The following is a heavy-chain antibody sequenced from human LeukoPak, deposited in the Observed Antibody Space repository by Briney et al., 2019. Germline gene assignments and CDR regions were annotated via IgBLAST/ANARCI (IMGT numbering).Heavy chain of an antibody. CDR1: GFTFTAYA. Sequence: GGSLRLSCAASGFTFTAYAMSWFRPTPEKGLEGVANIHDDGIVTHYVDSVMGRFTISRDNARNSVNLQLNSLRVEDTALYYCARGRGWVDHWGQGTLVTVSS. CDR3: ARGRGWVDH. V-gene: IGHV3-7*01. J-gene: IGHJ4*02. CDR2: IHDDGIVT. D-gene: IGHD3-16*01.